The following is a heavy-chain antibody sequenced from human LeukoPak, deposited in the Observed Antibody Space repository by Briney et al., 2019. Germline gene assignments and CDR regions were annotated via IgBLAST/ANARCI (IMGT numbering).Heavy chain of an antibody. D-gene: IGHD5-24*01. CDR2: IYTSGST. Sequence: SETLSLTCTVSGGSISSGSYHWSWIRQPAGKGLEWIGRIYTSGSTNYNPSLKSRVTISVDTSKNQFSLKLSSVTAADTAVYYCARVPATIYNWFDPWGQGTLVTVSS. CDR3: ARVPATIYNWFDP. V-gene: IGHV4-61*02. J-gene: IGHJ5*02. CDR1: GGSISSGSYH.